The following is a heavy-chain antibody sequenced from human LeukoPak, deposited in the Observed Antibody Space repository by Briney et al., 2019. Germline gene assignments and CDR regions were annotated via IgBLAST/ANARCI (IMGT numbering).Heavy chain of an antibody. CDR2: ISGSGGNT. CDR3: ARDLSYSNYGGESDY. J-gene: IGHJ4*02. D-gene: IGHD4-11*01. V-gene: IGHV3-23*01. CDR1: GFTFSNFA. Sequence: PGGSLRLSCAASGFTFSNFAMSWVRQAAGKGPEWVSFISGSGGNTYYADSVKGRFTISRDNAKNSLYLQMNSLRAEDTAVYYCARDLSYSNYGGESDYWGQGTLVTVSS.